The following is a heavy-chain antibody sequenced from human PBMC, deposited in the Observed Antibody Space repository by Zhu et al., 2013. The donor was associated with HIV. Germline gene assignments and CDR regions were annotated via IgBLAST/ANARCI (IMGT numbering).Heavy chain of an antibody. V-gene: IGHV1-18*04. CDR1: GYTFNTYG. J-gene: IGHJ6*02. CDR2: ISGYSGDT. CDR3: ARDRKQKYYYYGMDV. Sequence: QVQLVQSGAEVKKPGASVKVSCKASGYTFNTYGISWVRQAPGQGLEWMGWISGYSGDTKYAQNFQGRVTITADSSTSTAYMELRSLTSDDSAVYYCARDRKQKYYYYGMDVWGQGP.